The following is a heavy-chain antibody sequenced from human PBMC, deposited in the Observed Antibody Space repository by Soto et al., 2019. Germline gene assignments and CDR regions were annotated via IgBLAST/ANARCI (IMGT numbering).Heavy chain of an antibody. CDR1: GHSINSDYY. Sequence: SETLSLTCTVAGHSINSDYYWGWIRQPPGKGLEWIGSIYPGGGTYYNPSLKSRVTISIDTSKNQFSLRLTSVTAADTAMYYCARKGYYPSGRINFFDSWGQGTLVTVSS. CDR2: IYPGGGT. J-gene: IGHJ4*02. V-gene: IGHV4-38-2*02. D-gene: IGHD3-10*01. CDR3: ARKGYYPSGRINFFDS.